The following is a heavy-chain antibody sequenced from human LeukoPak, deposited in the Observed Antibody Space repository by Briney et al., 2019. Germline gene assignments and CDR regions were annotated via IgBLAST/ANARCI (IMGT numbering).Heavy chain of an antibody. D-gene: IGHD5-18*01. CDR3: ARHVSGSAMMHYFDY. V-gene: IGHV4-39*01. Sequence: KPSETLSLTCTVSGGSISSSSYYWGWIRQPPGKGLEWIGSIYYSGSSSYNPSLQSRVSISVDTSKNHISLKVFSLTAADTALYYCARHVSGSAMMHYFDYWGQGNLVTVSS. J-gene: IGHJ4*02. CDR1: GGSISSSSYY. CDR2: IYYSGSS.